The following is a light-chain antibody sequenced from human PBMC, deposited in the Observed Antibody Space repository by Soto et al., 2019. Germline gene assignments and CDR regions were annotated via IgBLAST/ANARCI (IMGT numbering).Light chain of an antibody. CDR1: SGDVGGYYY. J-gene: IGLJ1*01. CDR3: SSYTAGGTI. Sequence: QSVLTQPASVSGSPGQSITISCTGTSGDVGGYYYVSWYQQLPGKAPKLMISEVSNRPSGVSNRFSGSKSGNTASLPISGLQSEDEADYYCSSYTAGGTIFGTGTKVTVL. CDR2: EVS. V-gene: IGLV2-14*01.